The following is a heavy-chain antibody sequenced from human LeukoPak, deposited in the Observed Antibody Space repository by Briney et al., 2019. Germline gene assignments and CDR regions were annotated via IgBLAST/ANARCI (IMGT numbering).Heavy chain of an antibody. CDR3: ARGDTVTTANLFDY. V-gene: IGHV3-7*01. J-gene: IGHJ4*02. Sequence: GGSLRLSCAASGFTISSHWMNWVRQAPGKGLEWVANIEHDGVEKHYVDSVKGRFTISRDDAKNSLFLQMNSLRAEDTAVYYCARGDTVTTANLFDYWGQGTLVTVSS. CDR2: IEHDGVEK. D-gene: IGHD4-17*01. CDR1: GFTISSHW.